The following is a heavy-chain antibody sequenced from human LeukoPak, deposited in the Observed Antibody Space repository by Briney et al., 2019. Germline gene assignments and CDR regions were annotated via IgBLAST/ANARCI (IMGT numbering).Heavy chain of an antibody. CDR2: ISYDGNSK. CDR3: AKAANWGSFDY. J-gene: IGHJ4*02. CDR1: GFTFSRYG. D-gene: IGHD7-27*01. Sequence: GGSLRLSCAASGFTFSRYGMHWVRQAPGKGLEWVAVISYDGNSKYYADSVKGRFTISRDNSKNTLYLQMNSLRAEDTAVYYRAKAANWGSFDYWGQGTLVTVSS. V-gene: IGHV3-30*18.